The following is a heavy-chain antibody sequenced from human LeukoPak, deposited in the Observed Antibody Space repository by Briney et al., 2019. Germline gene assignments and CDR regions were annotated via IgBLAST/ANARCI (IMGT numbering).Heavy chain of an antibody. J-gene: IGHJ3*02. V-gene: IGHV3-74*01. CDR3: ASPKRGGAFDM. CDR2: INTDGSST. CDR1: GFTFSTYW. Sequence: GGSLRLSCAASGFTFSTYWMHWVRQAPRKGLVWVSRINTDGSSTNYADSVKGRFTISRDNAKNTLYLQMNSLRAEDTAVYYCASPKRGGAFDMWGQGTVVTVSS. D-gene: IGHD2-15*01.